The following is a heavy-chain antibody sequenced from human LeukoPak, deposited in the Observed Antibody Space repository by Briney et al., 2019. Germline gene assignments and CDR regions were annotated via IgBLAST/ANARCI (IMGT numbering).Heavy chain of an antibody. J-gene: IGHJ4*02. Sequence: GGSLRLFCAASGFTFSIYEMNWVRQAPGKGLEWVSYISSRGSPIYYADSVKGRFTISRDNAKNSLYLQMNSLRAEDTAVYYCASLGPYDRPSDYWGQGTLVTVSS. V-gene: IGHV3-48*03. CDR1: GFTFSIYE. CDR3: ASLGPYDRPSDY. D-gene: IGHD3-22*01. CDR2: ISSRGSPI.